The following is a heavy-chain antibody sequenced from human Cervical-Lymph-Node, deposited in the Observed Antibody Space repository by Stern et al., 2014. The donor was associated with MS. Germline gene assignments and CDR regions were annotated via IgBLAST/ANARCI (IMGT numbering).Heavy chain of an antibody. CDR1: GFSLTTTGMC. Sequence: QITLKESGPALVKPTQTLTLTCTLSGFSLTTTGMCVTWIRQPPGKGLEWPALIDWDGDKSYSTSLRTRLTISQDTSKSQVVLTMTNMDPVDTATYFCARTPGQTNTWGLDYWGQGALVTVSS. V-gene: IGHV2-70*01. CDR3: ARTPGQTNTWGLDY. CDR2: IDWDGDK. J-gene: IGHJ4*02. D-gene: IGHD7-27*01.